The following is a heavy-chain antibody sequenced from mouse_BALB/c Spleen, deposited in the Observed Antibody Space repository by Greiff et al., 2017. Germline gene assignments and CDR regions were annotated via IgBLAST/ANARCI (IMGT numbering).Heavy chain of an antibody. J-gene: IGHJ2*01. CDR2: INPSTGYT. D-gene: IGHD2-10*02. CDR1: GYTFTSYW. V-gene: IGHV1-7*01. Sequence: QVQLKESGAELAKPGASVKMSCKASGYTFTSYWMHWVKQRPGQGLVWIGYINPSTGYTEYNQKFKDKATLTADKSSSTAYMQLSSLTSEDSAVYYCAKYGNYENYFDYWGQGTTLTVSS. CDR3: AKYGNYENYFDY.